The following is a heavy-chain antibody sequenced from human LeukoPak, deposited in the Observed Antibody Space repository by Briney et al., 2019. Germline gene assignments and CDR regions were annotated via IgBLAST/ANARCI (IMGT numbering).Heavy chain of an antibody. J-gene: IGHJ4*02. CDR3: AKSGSGYYYVNYFDY. Sequence: GGSLRLSCAASGFTFSSYAMHWVRQAPGKGLEWVAVISYDGSNKYYADSMKGRFTISRDNSKNTLYLQMNSLRAEDTAVYYCAKSGSGYYYVNYFDYWGQGTLVTVSS. D-gene: IGHD3-22*01. CDR1: GFTFSSYA. CDR2: ISYDGSNK. V-gene: IGHV3-30*04.